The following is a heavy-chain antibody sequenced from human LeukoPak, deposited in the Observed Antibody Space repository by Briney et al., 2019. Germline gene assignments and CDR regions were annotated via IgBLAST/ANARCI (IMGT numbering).Heavy chain of an antibody. CDR3: VKGVGDITIILIPLGY. Sequence: GGSLRLSCSASGFTFSSYVMHWVRQAPGKGLDYVSTISSNGGRTYYADSVKGRFTISRDNSKNTLYLQMSSLRAEDTAVYYCVKGVGDITIILIPLGYWGQGTLVTVSS. D-gene: IGHD3-22*01. CDR2: ISSNGGRT. V-gene: IGHV3-64D*06. J-gene: IGHJ4*02. CDR1: GFTFSSYV.